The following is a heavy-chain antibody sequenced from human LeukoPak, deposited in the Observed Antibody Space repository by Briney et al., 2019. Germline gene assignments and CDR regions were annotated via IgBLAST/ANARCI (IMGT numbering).Heavy chain of an antibody. D-gene: IGHD6-19*01. J-gene: IGHJ5*02. CDR1: GGSISSYY. CDR3: ARASSSGWYWNWFDP. CDR2: IYYSGST. V-gene: IGHV4-59*01. Sequence: SETLSLTCTVSGGSISSYYWSWIRQPPGKGLEWIGYIYYSGSTNYNPSLKSRVTISVDTSKNQFSLKLSPVTAADTAVYYCARASSSGWYWNWFDPWGQGTLVTVSS.